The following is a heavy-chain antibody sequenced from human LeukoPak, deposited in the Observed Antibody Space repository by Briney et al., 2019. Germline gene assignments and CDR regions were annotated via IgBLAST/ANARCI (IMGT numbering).Heavy chain of an antibody. Sequence: GRSLRLSCAASGFTFSSYGMHWVRQDPGKGLEWVAVIWYDGSNKYYADSVKGRFTISRDNSKNTLYLQMNSLRAEDTVVYYCARDVDSGSYWVDYWGQGTLVTVSS. CDR2: IWYDGSNK. CDR1: GFTFSSYG. D-gene: IGHD1-26*01. J-gene: IGHJ4*02. CDR3: ARDVDSGSYWVDY. V-gene: IGHV3-33*01.